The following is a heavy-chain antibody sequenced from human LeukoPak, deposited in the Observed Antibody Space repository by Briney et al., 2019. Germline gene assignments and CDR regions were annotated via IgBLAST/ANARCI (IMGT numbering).Heavy chain of an antibody. Sequence: GGSLRLSCAASGFAFSTYGMHWVRQAPGKGLEWVAVISYDGSNKYYADSVKGRFTISRDNSKNTLYLQMNSLRAEDMAVYYCAKDLNGLLWFGELLTSPFDYWGQGTLVTVSS. CDR2: ISYDGSNK. V-gene: IGHV3-30*18. CDR1: GFAFSTYG. CDR3: AKDLNGLLWFGELLTSPFDY. J-gene: IGHJ4*02. D-gene: IGHD3-10*01.